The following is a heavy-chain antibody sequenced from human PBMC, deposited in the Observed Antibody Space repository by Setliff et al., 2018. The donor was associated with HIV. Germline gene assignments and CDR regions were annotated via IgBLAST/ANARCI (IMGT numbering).Heavy chain of an antibody. V-gene: IGHV3-49*04. CDR3: TRVDYDFWSGPMTRYYFDY. J-gene: IGHJ4*02. CDR1: GFSFGDYA. D-gene: IGHD3-3*01. CDR2: IRTKAYGGTT. Sequence: PGGSLRLSCTGSGFSFGDYAMSWVRQAPGKGLEWVGFIRTKAYGGTTEYAASVKGRFTISRDDSKSLAYLQMNSLKTEDTAVYYCTRVDYDFWSGPMTRYYFDYWGQGTLVTVSS.